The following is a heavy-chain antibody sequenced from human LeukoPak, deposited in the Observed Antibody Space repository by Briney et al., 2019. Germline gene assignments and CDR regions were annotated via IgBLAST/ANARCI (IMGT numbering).Heavy chain of an antibody. CDR2: ISYDGSNK. J-gene: IGHJ4*02. Sequence: PGRSLRLSCAASGFTFSSYGMHWVRQAPGKGLEWVAVISYDGSNKYYADSVKGRFTISRDNSKNTLYLQMNSLRAEDTAVYYCAKDPTYYYRGFDYWGQGTLVTVSS. CDR1: GFTFSSYG. D-gene: IGHD3-10*01. V-gene: IGHV3-30*18. CDR3: AKDPTYYYRGFDY.